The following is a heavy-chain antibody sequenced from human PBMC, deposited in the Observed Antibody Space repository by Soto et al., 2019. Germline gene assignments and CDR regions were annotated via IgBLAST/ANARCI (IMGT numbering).Heavy chain of an antibody. J-gene: IGHJ4*01. Sequence: GGSLRLSCAASGFTFSNAWINWVRQAPGKGLEWVGRVKSKNDGGTTDFAAPVKGRFAISRDDSKNMVYLEMNSLQTEDTAIYYCTIDSYITSIIVRIHYWGHGILVTVSS. CDR3: TIDSYITSIIVRIHY. D-gene: IGHD3-22*01. CDR1: GFTFSNAW. CDR2: VKSKNDGGTT. V-gene: IGHV3-15*07.